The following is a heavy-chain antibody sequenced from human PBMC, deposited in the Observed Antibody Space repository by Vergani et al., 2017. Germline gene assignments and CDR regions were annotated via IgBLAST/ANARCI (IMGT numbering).Heavy chain of an antibody. D-gene: IGHD2-2*01. V-gene: IGHV4-31*03. CDR3: ARMGGYAEGEAFLFGYFDS. J-gene: IGHJ4*02. CDR2: IYSTGRT. CDR1: GDTISSGVYY. Sequence: QVQLQESGPGLVKPSQTLSLTCSVSGDTISSGVYYWNWIRQHPGKGLEWIGYIYSTGRTHHNPSLRRRINMSVDTSKTQFSLKLNSLPAADTAMYYCARMGGYAEGEAFLFGYFDSWGPGILVTVSS.